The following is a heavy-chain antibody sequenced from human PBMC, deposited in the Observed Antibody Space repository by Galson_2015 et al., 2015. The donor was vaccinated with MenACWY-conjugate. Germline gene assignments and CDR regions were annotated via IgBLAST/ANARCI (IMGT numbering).Heavy chain of an antibody. V-gene: IGHV3-7*01. J-gene: IGHJ4*02. Sequence: SGFTLGTYWMSWVRQAPGKGLEWVANIKQGGSEKYYVDSVKGRFAISRDNAKSSLYLQMNSLRAEDTAVYYCARIAAAVTEHYFDYWGQGTLVTVSS. CDR1: GFTLGTYW. CDR2: IKQGGSEK. CDR3: ARIAAAVTEHYFDY. D-gene: IGHD6-13*01.